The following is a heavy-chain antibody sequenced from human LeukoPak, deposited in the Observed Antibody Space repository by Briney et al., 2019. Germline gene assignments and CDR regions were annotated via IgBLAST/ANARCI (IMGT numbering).Heavy chain of an antibody. J-gene: IGHJ2*01. CDR2: IFYSGST. CDR1: GGSISTFY. V-gene: IGHV4-59*12. Sequence: PSESLSPTCTLSGGSISTFYWRWIRHPPGRGLGWSGYIFYSGSTHFNPSLKSRVSISVDMSTNQVSLKLRSVTAADTAVYYCARDPARNLGSGHLDWYFDLWGRGTLVTVSP. D-gene: IGHD3-22*01. CDR3: ARDPARNLGSGHLDWYFDL.